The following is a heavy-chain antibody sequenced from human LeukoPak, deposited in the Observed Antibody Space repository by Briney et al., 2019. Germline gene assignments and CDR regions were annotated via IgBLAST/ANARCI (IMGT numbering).Heavy chain of an antibody. CDR2: IYHSGST. J-gene: IGHJ4*02. CDR3: ARKTIFGVVIAPSFDY. D-gene: IGHD3-3*01. V-gene: IGHV4-38-2*02. Sequence: SETLSLTCTVSGYSISSGYYWGWIRQPPGKGLEWIGSIYHSGSTYYNPSLKSRVTISVDTSKNQFSLKLSSVTAADTAVYYCARKTIFGVVIAPSFDYWGQGPLVTVSS. CDR1: GYSISSGYY.